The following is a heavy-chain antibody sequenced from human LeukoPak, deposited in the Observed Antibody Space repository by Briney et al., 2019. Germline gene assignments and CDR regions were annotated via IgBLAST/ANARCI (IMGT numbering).Heavy chain of an antibody. Sequence: GASVKVSCKASGYTFTSYGISWVRQAPGQGLEWMGWISAYNGNTNYAQKLQGRVTMTTDTSTSTAYMELRSLRSDDTAVYYCARDFRGYCSSTSCYTFNYWGQGTLVTVSS. CDR2: ISAYNGNT. V-gene: IGHV1-18*01. CDR3: ARDFRGYCSSTSCYTFNY. CDR1: GYTFTSYG. D-gene: IGHD2-2*02. J-gene: IGHJ4*02.